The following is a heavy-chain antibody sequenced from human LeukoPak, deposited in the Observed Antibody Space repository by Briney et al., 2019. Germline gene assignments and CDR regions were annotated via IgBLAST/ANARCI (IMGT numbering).Heavy chain of an antibody. CDR1: GGSISSSSYY. CDR2: INHSGGT. V-gene: IGHV4-39*07. Sequence: SETLSLTCTVSGGSISSSSYYWSWIRQPPGKGLEWIGEINHSGGTNYNPSLKSRVIISADTSKNQFSLKLYSVTAADTAVYYCVRGLYCTCTNCYKDYWGQGTLVTVSS. D-gene: IGHD2-2*02. CDR3: VRGLYCTCTNCYKDY. J-gene: IGHJ4*02.